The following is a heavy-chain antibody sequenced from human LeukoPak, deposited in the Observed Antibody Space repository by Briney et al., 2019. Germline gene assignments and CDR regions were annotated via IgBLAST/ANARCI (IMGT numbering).Heavy chain of an antibody. J-gene: IGHJ4*02. Sequence: GGSLRLSCAASGFTFSTYAMHWVRQAPGKGLEWVAVISYDGSNKYYADSVKGRFTISRDNSKNTLYLQMNSLRAEDTAVYYCARAVPYSGSYHPPDYWGQGTLVTVSS. CDR3: ARAVPYSGSYHPPDY. V-gene: IGHV3-30-3*01. CDR2: ISYDGSNK. CDR1: GFTFSTYA. D-gene: IGHD1-26*01.